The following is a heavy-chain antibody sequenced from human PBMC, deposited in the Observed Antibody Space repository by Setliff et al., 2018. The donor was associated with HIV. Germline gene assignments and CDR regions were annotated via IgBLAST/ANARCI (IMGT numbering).Heavy chain of an antibody. CDR3: VTQRGSGSDPFDI. V-gene: IGHV1-24*01. CDR1: GYTLTELS. CDR2: FDPQDDET. Sequence: ASVKVSCKVSGYTLTELSRHWERQAPGKGLEWIGSFDPQDDETIYAQNFQGRVTMTEDTSTDTAYMELSSLRSEDTAVYYCVTQRGSGSDPFDIWGPGTMVTVSS. D-gene: IGHD6-25*01. J-gene: IGHJ3*02.